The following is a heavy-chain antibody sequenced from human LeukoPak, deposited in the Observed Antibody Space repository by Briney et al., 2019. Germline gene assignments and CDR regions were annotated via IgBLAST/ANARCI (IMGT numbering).Heavy chain of an antibody. CDR1: GCTFSRYE. CDR3: AELGITMIGGV. V-gene: IGHV3-48*03. J-gene: IGHJ6*04. Sequence: GGTLRRACAAAGCTFSRYEMNWVRQAPGKGLEWVSYVSSSGSTIYYADSVKGRFTISRDNAKNSLYLQMNSLRAEDTAVYYCAELGITMIGGVWGKGTTVTISS. D-gene: IGHD3-10*02. CDR2: VSSSGSTI.